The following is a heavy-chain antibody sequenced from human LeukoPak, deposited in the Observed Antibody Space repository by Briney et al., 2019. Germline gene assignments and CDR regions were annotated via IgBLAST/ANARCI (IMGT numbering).Heavy chain of an antibody. Sequence: ASVKVSCKASGGTFSSYAISWVRQAPGQGLEWMGIINPSGGSTSYAQKFQGRVTMTRDTSTSTVYMELSSLRSEDTAVYYCARPQEGITMVRGVIRWAAFDIWGQGTMVTVSS. CDR1: GGTFSSYA. CDR3: ARPQEGITMVRGVIRWAAFDI. CDR2: INPSGGST. J-gene: IGHJ3*02. D-gene: IGHD3-10*01. V-gene: IGHV1-46*01.